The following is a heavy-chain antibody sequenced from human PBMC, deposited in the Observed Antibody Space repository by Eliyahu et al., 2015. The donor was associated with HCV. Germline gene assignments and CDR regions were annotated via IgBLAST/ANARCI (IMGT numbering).Heavy chain of an antibody. J-gene: IGHJ4*02. V-gene: IGHV3-7*03. CDR2: IKQDGSEK. D-gene: IGHD2-2*01. Sequence: EVQLVESGGGLVQPGGSLRLSCAXSGFTFSSYWMSWVPQAPGKGLEWVANIKQDGSEKYYVDSVKGRFTISRDNAKNSLYLQMNSLRAEDTAVYYCARDLFRPAAFDYWGQGTLVTVSS. CDR1: GFTFSSYW. CDR3: ARDLFRPAAFDY.